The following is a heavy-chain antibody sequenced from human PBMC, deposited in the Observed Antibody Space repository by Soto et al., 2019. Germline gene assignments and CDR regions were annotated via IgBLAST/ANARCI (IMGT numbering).Heavy chain of an antibody. CDR3: GRGLATLPVFTFEV. J-gene: IGHJ3*01. Sequence: QTTVKASGPTLVKPTQTLTLTCSLSGLSLSTSAVGLGWIRQTPGKALERLAVIYWNDDKHYTPSLKSRLTIPKDHTKNPAVLTMTNIEPVDTATYYCGRGLATLPVFTFEVWGQGTVVTVDS. CDR2: IYWNDDK. D-gene: IGHD6-6*01. V-gene: IGHV2-5*01. CDR1: GLSLSTSAVG.